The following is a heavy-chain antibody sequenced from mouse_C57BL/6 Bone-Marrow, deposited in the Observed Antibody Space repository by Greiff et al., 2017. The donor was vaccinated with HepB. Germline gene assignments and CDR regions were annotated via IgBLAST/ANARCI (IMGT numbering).Heavy chain of an antibody. CDR3: VRGGSWFAC. CDR2: IRSKSSNYAT. V-gene: IGHV10-3*01. J-gene: IGHJ3*01. CDR1: GFTFNTYA. Sequence: EVQVVESGGGLVQPKGSLKLSCAASGFTFNTYAMYWVRQAPGKGLEWVARIRSKSSNYATYYADSVKDRFTITRDDSQSMLYLQMNNLKTKDKAMYYCVRGGSWFACWGQETLITVSA.